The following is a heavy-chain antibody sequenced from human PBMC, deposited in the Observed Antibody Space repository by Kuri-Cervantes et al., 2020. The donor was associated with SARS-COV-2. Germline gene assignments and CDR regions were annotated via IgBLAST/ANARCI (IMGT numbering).Heavy chain of an antibody. J-gene: IGHJ4*02. CDR1: GFNFSRTD. V-gene: IGHV3-30*03. CDR3: ARDSSDSSGYLDY. D-gene: IGHD3-22*01. Sequence: GGSLRLSCAASGFNFSRTDMHWVRQAPGKGLEWVAVISHDGKNKKCVASGKGRFTISRDNSQNTLYLHMKSLRSEDTAVYYCARDSSDSSGYLDYWGQGTRVTVSS. CDR2: ISHDGKNK.